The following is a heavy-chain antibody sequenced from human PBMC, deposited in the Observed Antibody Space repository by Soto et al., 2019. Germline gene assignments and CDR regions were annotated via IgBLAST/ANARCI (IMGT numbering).Heavy chain of an antibody. Sequence: SETLSLTCTVSGGSISSSSYYWGWIRQPPGKGLEWIGSIYYSGNTYYNPSLKSRVTISVDTSKNQFSLKLSSVTAADTAVYYCARRRLTAAGLIDYWGQGTLVTVSS. CDR2: IYYSGNT. D-gene: IGHD6-13*01. J-gene: IGHJ4*02. CDR3: ARRRLTAAGLIDY. V-gene: IGHV4-39*01. CDR1: GGSISSSSYY.